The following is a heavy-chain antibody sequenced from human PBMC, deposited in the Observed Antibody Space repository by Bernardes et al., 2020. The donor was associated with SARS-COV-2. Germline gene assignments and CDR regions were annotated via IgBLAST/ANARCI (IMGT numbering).Heavy chain of an antibody. J-gene: IGHJ6*02. V-gene: IGHV3-66*01. CDR3: ARDFSQWEFHYDVAV. CDR1: GFAVSSTY. D-gene: IGHD1-26*01. Sequence: GGSLRLSCAASGFAVSSTYMSWVRQTPGKGLEWVSVIYSAGNTYYTDSVKGRFTIYRDNSKNTLYLQMNNLRAEDTAVYYCARDFSQWEFHYDVAVWGQGTTVTVSS. CDR2: IYSAGNT.